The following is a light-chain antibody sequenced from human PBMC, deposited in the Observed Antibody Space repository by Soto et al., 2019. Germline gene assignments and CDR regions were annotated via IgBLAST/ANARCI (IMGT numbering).Light chain of an antibody. Sequence: DIQMTQSPSSLSASVGDRVTVTCRASQSIRGYLNWYQQKPGEAPKLLIYAASSLHSGVPSRFSGSGSGTDFTLTISSLHPEDFATDSWQQTYRTPLTFGGGTKVEIK. J-gene: IGKJ4*01. CDR2: AAS. V-gene: IGKV1-39*01. CDR3: QQTYRTPLT. CDR1: QSIRGY.